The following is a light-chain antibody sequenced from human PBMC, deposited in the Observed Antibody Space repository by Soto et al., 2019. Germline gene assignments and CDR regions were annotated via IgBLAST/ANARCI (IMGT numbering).Light chain of an antibody. Sequence: EIVMTQSPATLSVSPGERATLSCRASQSVNSNYLAWYQQKPGQAPRLLIYGISKRATDIPDRFSGSGSGTEFTLTISSLQPEDFATYYCQQYTDWPWGTFGGGTKVGIK. V-gene: IGKV3D-15*01. J-gene: IGKJ4*01. CDR1: QSVNSN. CDR2: GIS. CDR3: QQYTDWPWGT.